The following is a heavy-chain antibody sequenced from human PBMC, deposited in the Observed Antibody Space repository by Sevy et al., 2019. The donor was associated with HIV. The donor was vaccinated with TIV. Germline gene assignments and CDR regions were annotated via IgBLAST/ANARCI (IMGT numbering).Heavy chain of an antibody. CDR3: ARADLDSSTFFYYYGMDV. V-gene: IGHV1-8*01. J-gene: IGHJ6*02. D-gene: IGHD6-13*01. CDR2: MNPDSGRR. Sequence: ASVKVSCKASGYTLSSYDINWVRQATGQGLEWMGWMNPDSGRRGYAPKFQARVTMTTNTSIGTAYMELRSLRSEDSAVYYCARADLDSSTFFYYYGMDVWGQGTTVTVSS. CDR1: GYTLSSYD.